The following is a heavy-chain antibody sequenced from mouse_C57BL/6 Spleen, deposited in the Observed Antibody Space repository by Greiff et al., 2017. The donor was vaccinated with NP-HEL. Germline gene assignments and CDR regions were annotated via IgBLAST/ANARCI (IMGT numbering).Heavy chain of an antibody. CDR2: IYPGSGST. CDR3: ARYDCGSSLWYFDV. D-gene: IGHD1-1*01. V-gene: IGHV1-55*01. Sequence: VQLQQPGAELVKPGASVKMSCKASGYTFTSYWITWVKQRPGQGLEWIGDIYPGSGSTNYNEKFKSKATLTVDTASSTAYMHLSSLTSEDSAVYYCARYDCGSSLWYFDVWGTGTTVTVSS. J-gene: IGHJ1*03. CDR1: GYTFTSYW.